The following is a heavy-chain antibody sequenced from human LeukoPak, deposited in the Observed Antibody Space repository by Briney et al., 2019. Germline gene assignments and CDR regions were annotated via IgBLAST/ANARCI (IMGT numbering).Heavy chain of an antibody. CDR3: ARAGVLWFGESKFDY. CDR1: GFTFSSYW. D-gene: IGHD3-10*01. CDR2: IKEDGSEK. Sequence: GGSLRLSCAASGFTFSSYWMSWFRQAPGKGLEWVANIKEDGSEKYYVDSVKGRFTISKDNAKNSLYLQMNSLRAEDTAVYYCARAGVLWFGESKFDYWGQGTQVTVSS. V-gene: IGHV3-7*03. J-gene: IGHJ4*02.